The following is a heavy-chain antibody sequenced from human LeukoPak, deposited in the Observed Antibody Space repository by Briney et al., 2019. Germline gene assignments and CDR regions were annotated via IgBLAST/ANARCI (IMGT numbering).Heavy chain of an antibody. J-gene: IGHJ4*02. Sequence: SETLSLTCTVSGGSISSYYWSWIRQPPGKGLEWIGYIYYNGSTNYNPSLKSRVTISVDTSKNQFSLKLSSVTAADTAVYYCAREKDGYILVDWGQGTPVTVSS. D-gene: IGHD5-24*01. CDR2: IYYNGST. CDR1: GGSISSYY. V-gene: IGHV4-59*01. CDR3: AREKDGYILVD.